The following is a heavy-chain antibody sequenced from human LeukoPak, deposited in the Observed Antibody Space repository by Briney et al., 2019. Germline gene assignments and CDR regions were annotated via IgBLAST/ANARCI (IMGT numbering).Heavy chain of an antibody. CDR1: GVTLSTYA. CDR2: ISGSGGST. D-gene: IGHD2-2*01. CDR3: AKDLWEGYCSSTSCYRYGDIDY. J-gene: IGHJ4*02. Sequence: GGSLRLSCAASGVTLSTYAMSWVRQAPGKGLEWVSAISGSGGSTYYADSVKGRFTISRDNSKNTLYLQMNSLRAEDTAVYYCAKDLWEGYCSSTSCYRYGDIDYWGQGTLVTVSS. V-gene: IGHV3-23*01.